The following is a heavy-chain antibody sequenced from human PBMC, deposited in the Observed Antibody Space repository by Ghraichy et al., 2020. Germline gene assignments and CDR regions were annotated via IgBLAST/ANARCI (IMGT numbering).Heavy chain of an antibody. CDR1: GGSFSGYY. CDR3: ARGPLCTETSCYRGLVY. D-gene: IGHD2-2*01. J-gene: IGHJ4*02. CDR2: INHSGST. Sequence: SQTLSLTCAVYGGSFSGYYWSWIRQSPGKGLEWIGEINHSGSTNCNPSLKSRVTMSVDTSKNRFSLKLSSVTAADTAVYYCARGPLCTETSCYRGLVYWGQGTLVTVSS. V-gene: IGHV4-34*01.